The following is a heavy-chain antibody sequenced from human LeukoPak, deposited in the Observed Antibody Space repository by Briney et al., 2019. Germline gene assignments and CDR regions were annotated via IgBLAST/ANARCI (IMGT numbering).Heavy chain of an antibody. V-gene: IGHV4-4*07. CDR2: IYTSGST. Sequence: PSETLSLTCTVSGVSISSYYWSWIQQPAGKGLGWIGRIYTSGSTNYNPSLKSRVTMSVDTSKDQFSLKLSFVTAADTAVYYCARGSMVRGVTSQYAFDIWGQGTMVTVSS. CDR3: ARGSMVRGVTSQYAFDI. J-gene: IGHJ3*02. D-gene: IGHD3-10*01. CDR1: GVSISSYY.